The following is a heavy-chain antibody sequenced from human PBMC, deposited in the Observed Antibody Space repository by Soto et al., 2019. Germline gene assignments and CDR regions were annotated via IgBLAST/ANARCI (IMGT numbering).Heavy chain of an antibody. CDR1: GDSITSYH. J-gene: IGHJ4*02. V-gene: IGHV4-59*01. D-gene: IGHD3-9*01. Sequence: QVQLQESGPGLVKPSETLSLTCTVSGDSITSYHWSWIRQPPGKALEWIGYIYDSGSTNYNPSLKSRVTISIDTSKNQFSLKLSSVTAADTAMYYCAREYYDLLTGDYYLDYWGQGTLVTVSS. CDR2: IYDSGST. CDR3: AREYYDLLTGDYYLDY.